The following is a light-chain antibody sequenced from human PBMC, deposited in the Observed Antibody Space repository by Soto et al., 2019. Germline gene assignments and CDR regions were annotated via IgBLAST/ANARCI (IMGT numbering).Light chain of an antibody. CDR3: QSYDSSLSGGV. J-gene: IGLJ1*01. CDR1: SSNIGRGYD. V-gene: IGLV1-40*01. Sequence: QSVLTQPPSVSGAPGQRVTISCTGSSSNIGRGYDVHWYQQLPETAPKLLIYGNSNRPSGVPDRFSGSKSGTSASLAITGLQAEDEADYYCQSYDSSLSGGVFGTGTKLTVL. CDR2: GNS.